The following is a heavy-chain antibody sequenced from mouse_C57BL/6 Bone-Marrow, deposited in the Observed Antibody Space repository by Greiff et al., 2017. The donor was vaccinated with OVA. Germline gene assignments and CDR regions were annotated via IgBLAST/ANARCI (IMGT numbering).Heavy chain of an antibody. CDR3: ELITSVVAPGYFDV. D-gene: IGHD1-1*01. CDR2: IYPRDGST. V-gene: IGHV1-85*01. CDR1: GYTFTSYD. Sequence: QVQLKQSGPELVKPGASVKLSCKASGYTFTSYDINWVKQRPGQGLEWIGWIYPRDGSTKYNEKFKGKATLTVDTSSSTAYMELHSLTSEDSAVYFCELITSVVAPGYFDVWGTGTTVTVSS. J-gene: IGHJ1*03.